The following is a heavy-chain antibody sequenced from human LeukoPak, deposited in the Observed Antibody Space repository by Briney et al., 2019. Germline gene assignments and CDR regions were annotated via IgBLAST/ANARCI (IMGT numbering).Heavy chain of an antibody. CDR1: GFTFSSYG. CDR2: IWYDGSNK. J-gene: IGHJ4*02. V-gene: IGHV3-33*01. CDR3: ARADTDYYDSSGYSVY. D-gene: IGHD3-22*01. Sequence: GRSLRLSCAASGFTFSSYGTHWVRQAPGKGLEWVAVIWYDGSNKYYADSVKGRFTISRDNSKNTLYLQMNSLRAEDTAVYYCARADTDYYDSSGYSVYWGQGTLVTVSS.